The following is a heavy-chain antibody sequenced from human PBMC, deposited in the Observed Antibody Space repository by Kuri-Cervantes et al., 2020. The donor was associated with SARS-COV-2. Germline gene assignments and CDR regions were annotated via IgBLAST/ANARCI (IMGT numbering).Heavy chain of an antibody. Sequence: GGSLRLSCAASGFTFSSYAMHWVRQAPGKGLEWVAVISYDGSNKYYADSVKGRFTISRDNSKNTLYLQMNSLRAEDTAVYYCAKDRGYSSSWYTFVSSDYWGQGTLVTVSS. CDR3: AKDRGYSSSWYTFVSSDY. CDR2: ISYDGSNK. D-gene: IGHD6-13*01. V-gene: IGHV3-30-3*01. J-gene: IGHJ4*02. CDR1: GFTFSSYA.